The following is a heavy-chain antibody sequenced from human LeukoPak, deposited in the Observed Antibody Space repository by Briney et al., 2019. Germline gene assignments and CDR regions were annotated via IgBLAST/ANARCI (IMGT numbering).Heavy chain of an antibody. CDR2: ISSSGSTI. D-gene: IGHD3-3*01. CDR1: GFTFSDYY. V-gene: IGHV3-11*04. CDR3: ARPVDWSGYYYPFDY. Sequence: PGGSLRLSCAASGFTFSDYYMSWIRQAPGKGLEWVSYISSSGSTIYYADSVKGRFTISRDNAKNSLYLQMNSLRAEDTAVYYCARPVDWSGYYYPFDYWGQGTLVAVSS. J-gene: IGHJ4*02.